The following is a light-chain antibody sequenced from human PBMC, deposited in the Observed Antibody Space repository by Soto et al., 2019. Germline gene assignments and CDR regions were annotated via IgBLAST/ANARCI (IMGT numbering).Light chain of an antibody. CDR1: QTISSW. J-gene: IGKJ1*01. CDR2: KAS. CDR3: QHYNRCSQA. V-gene: IGKV1-5*03. Sequence: VTRCPATVPGSVGERVTITGRARQTISSWLAWYQQKPGKAPKFLIYKASTLKSGVPSRFSGRGSGTEFTLTISSLQPEDFAAYYCQHYNRCSQAFGQGTKVDIK.